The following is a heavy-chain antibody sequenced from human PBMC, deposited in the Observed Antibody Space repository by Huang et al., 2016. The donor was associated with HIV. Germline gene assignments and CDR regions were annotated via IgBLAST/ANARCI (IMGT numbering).Heavy chain of an antibody. V-gene: IGHV3-30*03. D-gene: IGHD3-3*01. CDR2: RSYYEDNK. Sequence: QILLIESGGGVVPPGRSLRLSCAASGFTFSSYGMHWVRQAPGKGLGWVAVRSYYEDNKYYADSVMGRFTISRDNSKITLYLQMNSLRIEDTAVYYCARGPIRFLAWLLNFDYWGQGALVTVSS. CDR1: GFTFSSYG. CDR3: ARGPIRFLAWLLNFDY. J-gene: IGHJ4*02.